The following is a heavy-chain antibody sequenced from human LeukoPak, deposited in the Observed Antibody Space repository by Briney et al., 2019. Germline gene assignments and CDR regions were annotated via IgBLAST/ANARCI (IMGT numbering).Heavy chain of an antibody. CDR3: ARGAGITGTTGYYYGMDV. CDR1: GGTFRSYA. D-gene: IGHD1-20*01. Sequence: SVKVSCKASGGTFRSYAISWVRQAPGQGLEWMGGIIPIFGTANYAQKFQGRVTITADESTSTAYMELSSLRSEDTAVYYCARGAGITGTTGYYYGMDVWGQGTTVTVPS. CDR2: IIPIFGTA. J-gene: IGHJ6*02. V-gene: IGHV1-69*01.